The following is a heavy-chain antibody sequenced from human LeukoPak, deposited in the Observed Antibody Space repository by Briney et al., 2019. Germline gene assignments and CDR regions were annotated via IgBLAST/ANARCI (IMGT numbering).Heavy chain of an antibody. CDR3: AREVFVYYDFWSGYYHYPKRVNWFDP. J-gene: IGHJ5*02. V-gene: IGHV4-39*02. CDR1: GGSISSSSYY. Sequence: SETLSLTCTVSGGSISSSSYYWGWIRQPPGKGLELIGSIYYSGSTYYNPSVKSRVTISVDTSKNQFSLKLSSVTAADTAVYYCAREVFVYYDFWSGYYHYPKRVNWFDPWGQGTLVTVSS. CDR2: IYYSGST. D-gene: IGHD3-3*01.